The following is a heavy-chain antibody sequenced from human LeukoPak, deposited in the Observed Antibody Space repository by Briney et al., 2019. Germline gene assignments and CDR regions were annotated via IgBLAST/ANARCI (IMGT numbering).Heavy chain of an antibody. V-gene: IGHV1-8*01. Sequence: GASVKVSCKASGYTFTRYDINWVRQATGQGLEWMGWMNPNSGNTGYAQKFQGRVTMARNTSISTAYMELSSLRSGDTAVYYCARGDGYNPLDYWGQETLVTVSS. D-gene: IGHD5-24*01. CDR1: GYTFTRYD. CDR3: ARGDGYNPLDY. CDR2: MNPNSGNT. J-gene: IGHJ4*02.